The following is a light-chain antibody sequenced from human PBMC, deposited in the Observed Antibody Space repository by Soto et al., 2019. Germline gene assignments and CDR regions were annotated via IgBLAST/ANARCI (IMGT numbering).Light chain of an antibody. CDR1: QSISSW. Sequence: DIQMTQSPSTLSASVGDRVTITCRASQSISSWLAWYQQKPGKAPKLLIFQASSLKSGVTSRFSGSGSATEYTLTISSLQPDDFATYYCEDYSSSSGLTFGGGTKVEIK. CDR2: QAS. J-gene: IGKJ4*01. V-gene: IGKV1-5*03. CDR3: EDYSSSSGLT.